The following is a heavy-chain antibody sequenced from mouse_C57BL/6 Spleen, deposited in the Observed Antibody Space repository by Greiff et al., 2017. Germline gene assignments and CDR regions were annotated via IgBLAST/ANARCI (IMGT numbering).Heavy chain of an antibody. V-gene: IGHV1-69*01. CDR3: ARVEFIKTVVSKENAMDY. CDR2: IDPSDSYT. CDR1: GYTFTSYW. J-gene: IGHJ4*01. D-gene: IGHD1-1*01. Sequence: QVQLQQPGAELVMPGASVKLSCKASGYTFTSYWMHWVKQRPGQGLEWIGEIDPSDSYTNYNQKFKGKSTLTVDKSSSTAYMQLSSLTSEDSAVYYCARVEFIKTVVSKENAMDYWGQGTSVTVSS.